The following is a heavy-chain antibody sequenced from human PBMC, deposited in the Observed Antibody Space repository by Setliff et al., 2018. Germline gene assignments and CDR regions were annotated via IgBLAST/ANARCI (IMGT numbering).Heavy chain of an antibody. CDR1: GDSMSFSY. D-gene: IGHD3-10*01. CDR2: INYSGST. CDR3: AKGRGEMDS. J-gene: IGHJ4*02. Sequence: SETLSLTCSVSGDSMSFSYWSWIRQPPGKGLEWIGYINYSGSTDSHPSLKSRVSISMDTSKNQFSLNVRSVTAADTAIYYCAKGRGEMDSWGQGILVTVSS. V-gene: IGHV4-59*01.